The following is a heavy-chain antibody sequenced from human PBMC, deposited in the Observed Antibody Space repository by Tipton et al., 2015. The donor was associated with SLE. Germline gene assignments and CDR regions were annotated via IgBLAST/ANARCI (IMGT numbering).Heavy chain of an antibody. CDR2: IYYSGST. CDR3: ARRSDDYSNWFDP. V-gene: IGHV4-39*07. Sequence: LRLSCTVSGGSISGSRNYWGWIRQSPGKGLEWIGNIYYSGSTYYNPSLKSRVTISVETSKNQFSLKLSSVTAADTAVYYCARRSDDYSNWFDPWGQGTQVTVSS. D-gene: IGHD4-11*01. J-gene: IGHJ5*02. CDR1: GGSISGSRNY.